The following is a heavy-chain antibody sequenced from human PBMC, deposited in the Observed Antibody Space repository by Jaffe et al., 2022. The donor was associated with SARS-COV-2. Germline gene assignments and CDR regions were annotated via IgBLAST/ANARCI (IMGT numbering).Heavy chain of an antibody. CDR2: IYYSGST. D-gene: IGHD1-20*01. CDR3: ARGDNWRNYYYGMDV. CDR1: GGSISSYY. J-gene: IGHJ6*02. V-gene: IGHV4-59*08. Sequence: QVQLQESGPGLVKPSETLSLTCTVSGGSISSYYWSWIRQPPGKGLEWIGYIYYSGSTNYNPSLKSRVTISVDTSKNQFSLKLSSVTAADTAVYYCARGDNWRNYYYGMDVWGQGTTVTVSS.